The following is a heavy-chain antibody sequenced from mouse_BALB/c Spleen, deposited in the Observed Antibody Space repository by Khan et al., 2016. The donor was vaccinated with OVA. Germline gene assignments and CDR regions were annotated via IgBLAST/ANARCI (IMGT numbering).Heavy chain of an antibody. J-gene: IGHJ3*01. V-gene: IGHV1S56*01. CDR3: ARAGYGSFAY. Sequence: QVQLQQSGPELVKPGASVRISCKASGYTFTSYYIHWVKQRPGQGLEWIGWIYPGNVNTEYNERFTGKATLTEDKSSSTAYMQLSSLTSEDSAVYFCARAGYGSFAYWGQGTLVTVAA. CDR2: IYPGNVNT. CDR1: GYTFTSYY. D-gene: IGHD2-10*02.